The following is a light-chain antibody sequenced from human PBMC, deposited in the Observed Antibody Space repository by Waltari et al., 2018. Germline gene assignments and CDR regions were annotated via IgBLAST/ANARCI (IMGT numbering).Light chain of an antibody. V-gene: IGLV2-14*01. Sequence: QSALTQPASVSGSPGQSITISCSGASRDVGGHDHVSWYQQHPGKVPKLILYDVNKCPSGVFNRCSGSKSGNTSSLTISGLQAEDEADYYCASLASGTTVVFGGGTKVTVL. CDR3: ASLASGTTVV. CDR1: SRDVGGHDH. J-gene: IGLJ3*02. CDR2: DVN.